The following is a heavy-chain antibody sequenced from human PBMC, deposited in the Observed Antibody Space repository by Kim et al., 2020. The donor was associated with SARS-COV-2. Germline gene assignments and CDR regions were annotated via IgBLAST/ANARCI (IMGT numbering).Heavy chain of an antibody. Sequence: GGSLRLSCAASGFTFSDYYMSWIRQAPGKGLEWVSYISSSGSTIYYADSVKGRFTISRDNAKNSLYLQMNSLRAEDTAVYYCARARSSSWSSHNWFDPWGQGTLVTVSS. V-gene: IGHV3-11*04. CDR2: ISSSGSTI. D-gene: IGHD6-13*01. CDR3: ARARSSSWSSHNWFDP. J-gene: IGHJ5*02. CDR1: GFTFSDYY.